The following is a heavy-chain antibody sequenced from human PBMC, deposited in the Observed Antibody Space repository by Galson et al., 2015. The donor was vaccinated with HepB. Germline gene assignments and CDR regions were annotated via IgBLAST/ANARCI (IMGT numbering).Heavy chain of an antibody. D-gene: IGHD3-16*01. Sequence: SVKVSCKASGGTFSSYAISWVRQAPGQGLEWMGGIIPIFGTANYAQKFQGRVTITADESTSTAYMELSSLRSEDTAVYYCARGRDRSRFGYYCYYGMDVWGQGTTVTVSS. CDR1: GGTFSSYA. CDR3: ARGRDRSRFGYYCYYGMDV. J-gene: IGHJ6*02. V-gene: IGHV1-69*13. CDR2: IIPIFGTA.